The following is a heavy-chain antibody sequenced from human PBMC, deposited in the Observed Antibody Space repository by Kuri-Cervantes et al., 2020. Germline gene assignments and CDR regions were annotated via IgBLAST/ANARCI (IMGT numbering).Heavy chain of an antibody. J-gene: IGHJ4*02. CDR1: GYSISSGYY. V-gene: IGHV3-11*04. CDR2: ISSSGSTI. CDR3: AKDKEDRVFDY. Sequence: GGSLRLSCAVSGYSISSGYYWGWIRQAPGKGLEWVSYISSSGSTIYYADSVKGRFTISRDNSKNTLYLQMNSLRAEDTAVYYCAKDKEDRVFDYWGQGTLVTVSS.